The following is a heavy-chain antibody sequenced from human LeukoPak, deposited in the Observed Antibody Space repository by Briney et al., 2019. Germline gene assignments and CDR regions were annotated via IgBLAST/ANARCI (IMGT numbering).Heavy chain of an antibody. CDR1: GGSTSSSSYY. J-gene: IGHJ4*02. Sequence: SETLSLTCTVSGGSTSSSSYYWGWIRQPPGKGLEWIGSISYSGSTYNNPSLKSRVTISVDTSKNQFSLKLSSVTAADTAVYYCARRRQGSGSYCIDYWGQGTLVTVSS. D-gene: IGHD1-26*01. V-gene: IGHV4-39*01. CDR3: ARRRQGSGSYCIDY. CDR2: ISYSGST.